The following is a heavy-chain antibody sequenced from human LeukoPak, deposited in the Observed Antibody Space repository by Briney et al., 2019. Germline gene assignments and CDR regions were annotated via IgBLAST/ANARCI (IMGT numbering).Heavy chain of an antibody. CDR1: GDSVSRYY. J-gene: IGHJ6*03. D-gene: IGHD6-13*01. CDR3: ARTTEAHSWRTRYYDYYMDV. V-gene: IGHV4-4*07. Sequence: SETLSLTCTVSGDSVSRYYWSWIRQPAGKGLEWIGRIYTSGSTNYNPSLKSRVTISVDTSKNQFSLKLSSVTAADTAVYYCARTTEAHSWRTRYYDYYMDVWGKGTTVTVSS. CDR2: IYTSGST.